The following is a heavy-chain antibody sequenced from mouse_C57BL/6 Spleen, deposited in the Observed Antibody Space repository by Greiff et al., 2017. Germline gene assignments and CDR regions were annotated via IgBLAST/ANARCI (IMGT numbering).Heavy chain of an antibody. J-gene: IGHJ1*03. CDR2: IYPGDGDT. CDR1: GYAFSSYW. CDR3: AFYGNPYWYFDV. D-gene: IGHD2-1*01. Sequence: VQRVESGAELVKPGASVKISCKASGYAFSSYWMNWVKQRPGKGLEWIGQIYPGDGDTNYNGKFKGKATLTADKSSSTAYMQLSSLTSEDSAVYSCAFYGNPYWYFDVWGTGTTVTVSS. V-gene: IGHV1-80*01.